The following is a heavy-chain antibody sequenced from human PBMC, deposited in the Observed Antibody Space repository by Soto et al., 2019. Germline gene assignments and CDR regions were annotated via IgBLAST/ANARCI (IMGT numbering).Heavy chain of an antibody. D-gene: IGHD1-20*01. CDR2: IYYSGST. J-gene: IGHJ5*02. CDR1: GGSISSYY. CDR3: ARDGATEGIT. V-gene: IGHV4-59*01. Sequence: QVQLQESGPGLVKPSETLSLTCTVSGGSISSYYWSWIRQPPGKGLEWIGYIYYSGSTNYNPSPKSRVNLAVDTSKNQFSLQLHAVTAADTAVYYCARDGATEGITWGQGTLVTVSS.